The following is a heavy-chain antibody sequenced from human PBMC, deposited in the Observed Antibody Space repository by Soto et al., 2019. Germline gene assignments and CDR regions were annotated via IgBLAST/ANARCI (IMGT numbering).Heavy chain of an antibody. J-gene: IGHJ6*02. CDR3: AREGPQDIVATITYYYYSMDV. V-gene: IGHV1-69*13. D-gene: IGHD5-12*01. CDR2: IIPIFGTA. CDR1: GGTFSSYA. Sequence: SVKVSCKASGGTFSSYAISWVRQAPGQGLEWMGGIIPIFGTANYAQKFQGRVTITADESTSTAYMELSSLRSEDTAVYYCAREGPQDIVATITYYYYSMDVWGQGTTVTVSS.